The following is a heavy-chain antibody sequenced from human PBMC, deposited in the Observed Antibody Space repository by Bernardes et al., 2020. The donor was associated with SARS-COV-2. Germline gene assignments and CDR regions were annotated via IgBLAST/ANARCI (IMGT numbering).Heavy chain of an antibody. V-gene: IGHV1-69*13. CDR2: IIPIFGTA. Sequence: SVKVSCKASGGTFSSYAIIWLRQAPGQGLEWMGGIIPIFGTANYAQKFQGRVTITADESTSTAYMELSSLRSEDTAVYYCARALDHYYYYGMDVWGQGTTVTVSS. CDR3: ARALDHYYYYGMDV. CDR1: GGTFSSYA. J-gene: IGHJ6*02.